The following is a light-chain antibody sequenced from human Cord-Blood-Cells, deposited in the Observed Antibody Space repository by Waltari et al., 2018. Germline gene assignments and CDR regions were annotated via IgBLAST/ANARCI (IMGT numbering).Light chain of an antibody. CDR3: CSYAGSSTYV. Sequence: QSALIQPASVSGSPGQSITISCTGTSSDVGSYNLVSWYQPHPGKAPKLIIYEGSKRPSGVSNRFSGSKSGNTASLTISGLQAEDEADYYCCSYAGSSTYVFGTGTKVTVL. CDR1: SSDVGSYNL. J-gene: IGLJ1*01. CDR2: EGS. V-gene: IGLV2-23*01.